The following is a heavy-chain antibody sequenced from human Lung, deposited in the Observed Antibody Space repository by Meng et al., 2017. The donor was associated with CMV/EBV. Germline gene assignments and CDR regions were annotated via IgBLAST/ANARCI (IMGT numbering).Heavy chain of an antibody. CDR1: GFTFSNAW. D-gene: IGHD3-16*01. J-gene: IGHJ4*02. Sequence: GESXKISCAASGFTFSNAWMSWVRQAPGKGLEWVSRIKSKTDGGTTDYAAPVKGRFTISRDDSKNTLYLQMNSLKTENTAVYYCTTGGPNDWGQGTLVTVSS. V-gene: IGHV3-15*01. CDR3: TTGGPND. CDR2: IKSKTDGGTT.